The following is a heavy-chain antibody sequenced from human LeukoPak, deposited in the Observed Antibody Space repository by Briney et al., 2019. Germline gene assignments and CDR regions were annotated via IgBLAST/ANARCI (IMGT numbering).Heavy chain of an antibody. CDR1: GGTFSSYA. V-gene: IGHV1-69*13. CDR2: IIPIFGTA. J-gene: IGHJ5*02. Sequence: SVTVSCKASGGTFSSYAISWVRQAPGQGLEWMGGIIPIFGTANYAQKFQGRVTITADESTSTAYMELSSLRSEDTAVYYCARLGPFYDSSGYGEYNWFDPWGQGTLVTVSS. D-gene: IGHD3-22*01. CDR3: ARLGPFYDSSGYGEYNWFDP.